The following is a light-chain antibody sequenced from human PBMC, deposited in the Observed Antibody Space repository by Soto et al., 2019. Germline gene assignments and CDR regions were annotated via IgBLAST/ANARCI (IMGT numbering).Light chain of an antibody. V-gene: IGKV3-15*01. J-gene: IGKJ2*01. CDR3: QQYNNWPPKYT. CDR1: QSVSSN. CDR2: GAS. Sequence: EIVMTQSPATLSVSPGERATLSCRTSQSVSSNLAWYQQKPGQAPRLLISGASTRATGIPARFSGSGSGTEFTLTISSLHSEDFAVDYCQQYNNWPPKYTFGQGTKLEIK.